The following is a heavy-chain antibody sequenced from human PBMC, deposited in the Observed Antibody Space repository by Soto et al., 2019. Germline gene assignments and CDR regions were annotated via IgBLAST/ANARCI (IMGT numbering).Heavy chain of an antibody. V-gene: IGHV4-34*01. D-gene: IGHD1-1*01. Sequence: SETLSLTCAVYGGSFSGYYWSWIRQPPWKGLEWIGEINHSGITNYNPSLKSRVTISVDTSNNQFSLKLSSVTAAETAVYYCARIWEGRRGNDVATDYWDPGTLFPVSS. CDR1: GGSFSGYY. CDR2: INHSGIT. J-gene: IGHJ4*02. CDR3: ARIWEGRRGNDVATDY.